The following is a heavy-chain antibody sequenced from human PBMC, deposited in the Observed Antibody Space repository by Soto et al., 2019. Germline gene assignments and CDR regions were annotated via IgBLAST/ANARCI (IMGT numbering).Heavy chain of an antibody. V-gene: IGHV1-46*03. J-gene: IGHJ4*02. CDR2: INPSSGST. Sequence: ASVKVSCKASGYTFTSYYMHWARQAPGQGLEWMGIINPSSGSTSSAQKFQGRVTMTSDTSTSTVYMELSSLRSEDTAVYYCSGAPFASGSGWYDYWGQGTLVTVSS. D-gene: IGHD6-19*01. CDR1: GYTFTSYY. CDR3: SGAPFASGSGWYDY.